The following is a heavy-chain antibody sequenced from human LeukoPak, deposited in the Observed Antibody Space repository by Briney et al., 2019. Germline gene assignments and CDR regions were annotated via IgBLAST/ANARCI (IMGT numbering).Heavy chain of an antibody. Sequence: GGSLRLSCAASGFTFSSYWMHWVRQAPGKGLVWVSRINSVGSSTSYADSVKGRFTISRDNAKNTLYLQMNSLRAEDTAVYYCATVWFGEKPFDYWGQGTLVTVSS. V-gene: IGHV3-74*01. CDR3: ATVWFGEKPFDY. J-gene: IGHJ4*02. D-gene: IGHD3-10*01. CDR1: GFTFSSYW. CDR2: INSVGSST.